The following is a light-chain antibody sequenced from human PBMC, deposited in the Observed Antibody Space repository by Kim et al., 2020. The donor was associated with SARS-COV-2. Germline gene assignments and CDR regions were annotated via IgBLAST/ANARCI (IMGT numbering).Light chain of an antibody. V-gene: IGLV1-36*01. CDR1: SSNIGVKG. Sequence: QSVLTQPPSVSGAPGQTVIISCSGSSSNIGVKGIHWYQQLPGLPPKVVIYYDNLLASGVSDRLSGSRSGTEASLAISGLQPEDEADYYCASWSESLNRVVFGGGTQLTVL. CDR2: YDN. CDR3: ASWSESLNRVV. J-gene: IGLJ2*01.